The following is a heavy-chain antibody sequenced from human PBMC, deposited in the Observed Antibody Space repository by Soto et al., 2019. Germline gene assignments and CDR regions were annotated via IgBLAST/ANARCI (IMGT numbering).Heavy chain of an antibody. V-gene: IGHV4-59*01. CDR2: IYYSGST. CDR3: AGRYGYAFAI. CDR1: GGSISSYY. D-gene: IGHD1-26*01. J-gene: IGHJ3*02. Sequence: QVQLQESGPGLVKPSETLSLTCTVSGGSISSYYWSWIRQPPGKGLEWIGYIYYSGSTNYNPSLKHRVTLSVDTSQNQFSLKLGSVTAADTAVYYCAGRYGYAFAIRGQGTMVTVSS.